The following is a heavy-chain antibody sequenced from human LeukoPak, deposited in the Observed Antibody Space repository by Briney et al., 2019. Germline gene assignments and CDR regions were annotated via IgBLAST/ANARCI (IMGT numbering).Heavy chain of an antibody. D-gene: IGHD2-15*01. V-gene: IGHV3-23*01. Sequence: GGSLRLSCAASGFTFSSYAMSWVRQAPGKGLEWVSAISGSGGSTYYADSVKGRFTISRDNSKNTLYLQMNSLRAEDTAVYYCAKVQGRYCSGGSCFATTTMTIFDYWGQGTLVTLSS. CDR2: ISGSGGST. CDR3: AKVQGRYCSGGSCFATTTMTIFDY. CDR1: GFTFSSYA. J-gene: IGHJ4*02.